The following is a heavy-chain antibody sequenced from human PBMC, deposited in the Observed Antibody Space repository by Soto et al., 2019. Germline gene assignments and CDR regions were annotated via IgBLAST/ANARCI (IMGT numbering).Heavy chain of an antibody. CDR1: GGSISSYY. V-gene: IGHV4-59*08. J-gene: IGHJ3*02. CDR2: IYYSGST. D-gene: IGHD3-9*01. CDR3: ARHQVLLRYFDWLTTAFDI. Sequence: SETLSLTCTVSGGSISSYYWSWIRQPPGKGLEWIGYIYYSGSTNYNPSLKSRVTISVDTSKNQFSLKLSSVTAADTAVYYCARHQVLLRYFDWLTTAFDIWGQGTMVTVSS.